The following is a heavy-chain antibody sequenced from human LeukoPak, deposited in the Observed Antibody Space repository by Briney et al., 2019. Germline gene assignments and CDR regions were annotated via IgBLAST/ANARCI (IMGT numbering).Heavy chain of an antibody. J-gene: IGHJ4*02. CDR3: ARSLGESIAVAY. Sequence: ASVKVSCKASGYTFTSYAMHWVRQAPGQRLEWMGWINAGNGNTKYSQKFQGRVTITRDTSASTAYMELSSLRSDDTAVYYCARSLGESIAVAYWGQGTLVTVSS. D-gene: IGHD6-19*01. CDR2: INAGNGNT. CDR1: GYTFTSYA. V-gene: IGHV1-3*01.